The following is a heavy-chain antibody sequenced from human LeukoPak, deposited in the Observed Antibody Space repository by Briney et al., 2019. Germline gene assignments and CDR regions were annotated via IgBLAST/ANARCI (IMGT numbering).Heavy chain of an antibody. Sequence: PGGSLRLSCAASGFTFSSYAMSSVRQAPGKGLEWVSAISGSGGSTYYADSVKGRFTTSRDNSKNTLYLQMNSLRAEDTAVYYCAKSDGDYDDYFDYWGQGTLVTVSS. CDR1: GFTFSSYA. J-gene: IGHJ4*02. CDR3: AKSDGDYDDYFDY. CDR2: ISGSGGST. V-gene: IGHV3-23*01. D-gene: IGHD4-17*01.